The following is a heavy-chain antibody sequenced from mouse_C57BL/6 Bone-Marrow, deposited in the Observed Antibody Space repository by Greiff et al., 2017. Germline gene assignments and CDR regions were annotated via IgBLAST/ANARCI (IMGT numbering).Heavy chain of an antibody. V-gene: IGHV5-17*01. Sequence: EVKLMESGGGLVKPGGSLKLSCAASGFTFSDYGMHWVRQAPEKGLEWVAYISSGSSTNYYADTVKGRFTISRDNATNTLFLQRTSLRSEDTAMYYCARQGLRAMDYWGQGTSVTVSS. J-gene: IGHJ4*01. CDR2: ISSGSSTN. D-gene: IGHD3-3*01. CDR3: ARQGLRAMDY. CDR1: GFTFSDYG.